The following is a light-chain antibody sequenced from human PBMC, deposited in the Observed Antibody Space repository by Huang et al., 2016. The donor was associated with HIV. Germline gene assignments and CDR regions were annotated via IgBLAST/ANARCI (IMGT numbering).Light chain of an antibody. Sequence: DIQMTQSPSSLSASVGDRVTITCRASQGISNSLAWYQQKPGKAPKLLLYAASRLESGVPCRFSGSGSGTDYTLTISSLQTEDFATYYCQQYYSTPQTFGQGTKVEIK. CDR2: AAS. CDR1: QGISNS. V-gene: IGKV1-NL1*01. J-gene: IGKJ1*01. CDR3: QQYYSTPQT.